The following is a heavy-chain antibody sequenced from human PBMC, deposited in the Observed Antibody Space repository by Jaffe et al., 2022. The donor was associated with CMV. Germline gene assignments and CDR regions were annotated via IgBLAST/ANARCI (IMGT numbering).Heavy chain of an antibody. CDR2: IRSKANSYAT. V-gene: IGHV3-73*02. Sequence: EVQLVESGGGLVQPGGSLKLSCAASGFTFSGSAMHWVRQASGKGLEWVGRIRSKANSYATAYAASVKGRFTISRDDSKNTAYLQMNSLKTEDTAVYYCTRELMVYAMSYYYYGMDVWGQGTTVTVSS. J-gene: IGHJ6*02. CDR1: GFTFSGSA. CDR3: TRELMVYAMSYYYYGMDV. D-gene: IGHD2-8*01.